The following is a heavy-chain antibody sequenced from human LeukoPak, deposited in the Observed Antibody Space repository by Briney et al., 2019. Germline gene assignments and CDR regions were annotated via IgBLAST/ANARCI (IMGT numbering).Heavy chain of an antibody. CDR2: INPNSGCT. Sequence: ASVKVSCKASGYTFTGYYMHWVRQAPGQGLEWMGWINPNSGCTNYAQRFQGRVTMTRDTSISTAYMELSRLRSDDTAVYYCARRRCTNGVCYTQDFYYMDVWGKGTTVTVSS. D-gene: IGHD2-8*01. CDR1: GYTFTGYY. J-gene: IGHJ6*03. CDR3: ARRRCTNGVCYTQDFYYMDV. V-gene: IGHV1-2*02.